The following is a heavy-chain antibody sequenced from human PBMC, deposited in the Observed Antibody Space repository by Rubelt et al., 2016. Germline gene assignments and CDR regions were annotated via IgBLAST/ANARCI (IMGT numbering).Heavy chain of an antibody. CDR3: ARGLVPMYGSGFDY. D-gene: IGHD3-10*01. CDR1: GGSFSRYY. V-gene: IGHV4-34*02. J-gene: IGHJ4*02. CDR2: INHRGST. Sequence: QVQLQHWGAGLLKPSETLSHTCAVYGGSFSRYYWSWIRQPPGQGLDWIGEINHRGSTRYHPSLTSRVTISVDTSKNQFALKLSAVTAADTAVYYWARGLVPMYGSGFDYWGQGTLVTVSS.